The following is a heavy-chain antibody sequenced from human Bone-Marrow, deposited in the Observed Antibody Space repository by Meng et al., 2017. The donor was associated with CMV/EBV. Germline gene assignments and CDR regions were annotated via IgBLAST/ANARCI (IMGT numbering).Heavy chain of an antibody. CDR1: GYTFTGYY. CDR2: INPNSGGT. V-gene: IGHV1-2*02. J-gene: IGHJ5*02. D-gene: IGHD3-3*01. Sequence: ASVKVSCKASGYTFTGYYMHWVRQAPGQGLEWMGWINPNSGGTNYAQKFQGRVTMTRDTSISTAYMELSRLRSDATAVYYGARDYCYSDFCLNWFAPGGQEPWSPSPQ. CDR3: ARDYCYSDFCLNWFAP.